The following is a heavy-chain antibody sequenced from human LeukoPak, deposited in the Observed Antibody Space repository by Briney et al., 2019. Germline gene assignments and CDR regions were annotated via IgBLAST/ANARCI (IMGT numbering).Heavy chain of an antibody. CDR1: GFTFSTYW. CDR2: IKQDGSEK. Sequence: GGSLRLSCAASGFTFSTYWMSWVRQAPGKGLEWVANIKQDGSEKYYVDSVKGRFTISRDNAKNSLYLQMNSLRAEDTAVYYCARGPDIVVVPAAMSDYYYYYGMDVWGKGTTVTVSS. J-gene: IGHJ6*04. V-gene: IGHV3-7*01. D-gene: IGHD2-2*01. CDR3: ARGPDIVVVPAAMSDYYYYYGMDV.